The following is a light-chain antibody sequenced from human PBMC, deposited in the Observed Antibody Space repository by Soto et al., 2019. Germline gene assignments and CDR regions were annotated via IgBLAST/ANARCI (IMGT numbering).Light chain of an antibody. CDR2: GAS. J-gene: IGKJ4*01. Sequence: EIVLTQSPGTLSLSPGERATLSCRAIHTLTSTYLAWYQQKPGQAPRLLIYGASTRATGIPDRFSGSGSGTDFTLTISRLEPEDFAVYYCQQYHTSLLTFGGGTKVDI. CDR3: QQYHTSLLT. V-gene: IGKV3-20*01. CDR1: HTLTSTY.